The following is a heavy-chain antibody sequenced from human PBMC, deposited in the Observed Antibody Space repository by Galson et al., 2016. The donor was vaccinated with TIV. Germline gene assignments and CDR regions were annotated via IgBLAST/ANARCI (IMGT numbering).Heavy chain of an antibody. CDR2: IYYSGIT. CDR3: ARLWYGEYIDY. D-gene: IGHD3-10*01. Sequence: SETLSLTCTVSGGSISNSNYYWGWIRQPPGKGLEWIANIYYSGITYYDASLKSRVTISVDTSKNQFYLKLNSVIAADTAVYYCARLWYGEYIDYWGQGTRVTVSS. CDR1: GGSISNSNYY. J-gene: IGHJ4*02. V-gene: IGHV4-39*01.